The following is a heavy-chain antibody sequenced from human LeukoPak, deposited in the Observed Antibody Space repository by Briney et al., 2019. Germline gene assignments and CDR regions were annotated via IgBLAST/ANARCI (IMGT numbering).Heavy chain of an antibody. CDR2: IYYSGST. CDR1: GFSLSTTGVG. J-gene: IGHJ4*02. CDR3: ARRGGSYRSGFDY. V-gene: IGHV4-39*01. Sequence: SGPTLVKPTQTLTLTCTFSGFSLSTTGVGVGWIRQPPGKGLEWIGSIYYSGSTYYNPSLKSRVTISVDTSKTQFSLRLTSVTAADTAVYYCARRGGSYRSGFDYWGQGTLVTVSS. D-gene: IGHD1-26*01.